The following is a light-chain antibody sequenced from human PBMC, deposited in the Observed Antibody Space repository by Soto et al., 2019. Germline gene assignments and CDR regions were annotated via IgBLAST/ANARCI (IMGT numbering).Light chain of an antibody. J-gene: IGLJ1*01. V-gene: IGLV2-14*01. Sequence: QSALTQPASVSGSPGQSITISCTGTSSDVGGYNYVSWHQQYPGKAPKLMIYEVSNRPSGVYNRFSGSKSGNTASLTISGLQAEDEADYYCSSYTSSNTYVFGTGTKVTV. CDR3: SSYTSSNTYV. CDR2: EVS. CDR1: SSDVGGYNY.